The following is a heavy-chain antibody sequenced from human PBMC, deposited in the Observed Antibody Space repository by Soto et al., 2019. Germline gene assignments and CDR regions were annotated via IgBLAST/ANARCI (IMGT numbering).Heavy chain of an antibody. CDR2: ISGSGGST. J-gene: IGHJ4*02. CDR3: AKSARVLRYVDSFDY. V-gene: IGHV3-23*01. Sequence: GGSLRHCKAVVGGTFIDLAGSRIRQAKGKGLEWVSAISGSGGSTYYADSVKGRFTISRDNSKNTLYLQMNSLRAEDTAVYYCAKSARVLRYVDSFDYWGQGTLVPVSS. CDR1: GGTFIDLA. D-gene: IGHD3-9*01.